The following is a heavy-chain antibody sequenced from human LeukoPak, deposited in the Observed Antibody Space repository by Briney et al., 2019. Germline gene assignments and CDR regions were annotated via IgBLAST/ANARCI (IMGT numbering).Heavy chain of an antibody. J-gene: IGHJ4*02. CDR1: GFTFSSYG. D-gene: IGHD3-3*01. V-gene: IGHV3-30*02. CDR2: IRYDGSNK. Sequence: GGSLRLSCAASGFTFSSYGMHWVRQAPGKGLEWVAFIRYDGSNKYYADSVKGRFTISRDNSKNTLYLQMNSLRAEDTAVYYCAKDQSIFGVVTRYYFDYWGQGTLVTVSS. CDR3: AKDQSIFGVVTRYYFDY.